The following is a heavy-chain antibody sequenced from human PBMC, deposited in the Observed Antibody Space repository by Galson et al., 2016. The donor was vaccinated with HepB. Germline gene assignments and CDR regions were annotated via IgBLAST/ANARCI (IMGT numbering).Heavy chain of an antibody. D-gene: IGHD3-22*01. CDR3: ARILPPYDSSGFYYHWFFDL. CDR2: IYYSGRT. CDR1: GGSISSGDYY. J-gene: IGHJ2*01. V-gene: IGHV4-31*03. Sequence: TLSLTCTVSGGSISSGDYYWNWIRQYPGKGLEWIGYIYYSGRTYYNPSLKSRITISVDTSKNQFSLKLTSVTAVDTAVYYCARILPPYDSSGFYYHWFFDLWGRGTLVTVSS.